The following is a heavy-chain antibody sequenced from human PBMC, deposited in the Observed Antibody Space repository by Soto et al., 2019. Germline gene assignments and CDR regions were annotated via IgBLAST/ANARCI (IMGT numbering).Heavy chain of an antibody. CDR2: TYYRSKWNN. J-gene: IGHJ4*02. CDR1: VYSVSSNSAA. Sequence: SQNLSLTCAISVYSVSSNSAAWNWVIQSPSRGLEWLGRTYYRSKWNNDYAVYVKRRITINPDTSKNQFSLQLNSVTPEDTAVYYCARERGESSSWYFEYWGRGTLVKVSS. V-gene: IGHV6-1*01. D-gene: IGHD6-13*01. CDR3: ARERGESSSWYFEY.